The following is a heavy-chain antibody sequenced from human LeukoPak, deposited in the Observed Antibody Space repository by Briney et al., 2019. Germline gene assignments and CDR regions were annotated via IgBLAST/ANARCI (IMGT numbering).Heavy chain of an antibody. CDR1: GFTFSSYS. CDR3: ARVRAAALDY. Sequence: PGGSLRLSCAASGFTFSSYSMNWVRQAPWKRLEWVSSISSSSSYIYYADSVKGRFTISRDNAKNSLYLQMNSLRAEDTAVYYCARVRAAALDYWGQGTLVTVSS. V-gene: IGHV3-21*01. D-gene: IGHD6-13*01. CDR2: ISSSSSYI. J-gene: IGHJ4*02.